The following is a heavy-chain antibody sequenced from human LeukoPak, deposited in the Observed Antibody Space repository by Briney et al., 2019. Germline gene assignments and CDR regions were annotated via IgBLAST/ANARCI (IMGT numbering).Heavy chain of an antibody. CDR2: MNPNSGNT. J-gene: IGHJ6*03. D-gene: IGHD2/OR15-2a*01. CDR1: GYTFTSYD. CDR3: ARKAFPNDYYYMDV. V-gene: IGHV1-8*03. Sequence: ASVKVSCKASGYTFTSYDINWVRQATGQGLEWMGWMNPNSGNTGYAQKFQGRVTITRNTSISTAYMELSSLRSEDTAVYYCARKAFPNDYYYMDVWGKGTTVTVSS.